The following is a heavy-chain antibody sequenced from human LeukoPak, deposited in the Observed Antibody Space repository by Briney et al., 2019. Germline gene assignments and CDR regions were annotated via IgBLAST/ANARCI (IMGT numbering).Heavy chain of an antibody. V-gene: IGHV3-74*01. D-gene: IGHD6-19*01. J-gene: IGHJ5*02. CDR3: ARAGFYSTGNWFDP. CDR2: MNSDGSTT. Sequence: RGSLRLSCAASGFTFRSYWMHWVRQAPGKGLVWVSRMNSDGSTTTYADSVKGRFTISRDNAKNTLYLQMNSLRAEDTAVYYCARAGFYSTGNWFDPWGQGTLVTVSS. CDR1: GFTFRSYW.